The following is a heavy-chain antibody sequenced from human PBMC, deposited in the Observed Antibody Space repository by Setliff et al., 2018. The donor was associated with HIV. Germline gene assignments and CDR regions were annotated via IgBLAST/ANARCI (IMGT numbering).Heavy chain of an antibody. D-gene: IGHD4-4*01. V-gene: IGHV5-51*01. CDR3: ARHKVNGYSSNYFDY. J-gene: IGHJ4*02. CDR1: GYSFTSYW. Sequence: PGETLKISCKGSGYSFTSYWVGWVRQMPGKGLEWMGIIYLGDSDTRYSPSFQGHVTISVDKSISTAYLQWSSLKASDTAMYYCARHKVNGYSSNYFDYWGQGTLVTV. CDR2: IYLGDSDT.